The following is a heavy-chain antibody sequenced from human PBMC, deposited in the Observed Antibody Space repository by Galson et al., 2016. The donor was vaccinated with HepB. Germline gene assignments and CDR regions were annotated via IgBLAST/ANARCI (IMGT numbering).Heavy chain of an antibody. J-gene: IGHJ4*02. V-gene: IGHV3-11*06. CDR1: GFTFSDFY. CDR3: ARDRTSRAALDY. Sequence: SLRHSCAASGFTFSDFYMAWIRQATGKGLEYVSHISSGRRDPTYADSVKGRFTVSRDNAKKSLYLQMNSLRAEDTAVYYCARDRTSRAALDYWGQGTLVNVSS. D-gene: IGHD6-25*01. CDR2: ISSGRRDP.